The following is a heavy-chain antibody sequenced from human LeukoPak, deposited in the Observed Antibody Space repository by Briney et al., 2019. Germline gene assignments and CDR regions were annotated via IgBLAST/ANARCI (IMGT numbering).Heavy chain of an antibody. CDR2: INPNSGGT. D-gene: IGHD7-27*01. CDR3: ARGYWGYDS. Sequence: ASVKVSCKASGYTFTAYYMHWVRQAPGQGLEWMGWINPNSGGTNYAQKFQGWVTMTRDTSISTAYMELTRLKSDDTVVYYCARGYWGYDSWGQGTLVTVSS. J-gene: IGHJ4*02. V-gene: IGHV1-2*04. CDR1: GYTFTAYY.